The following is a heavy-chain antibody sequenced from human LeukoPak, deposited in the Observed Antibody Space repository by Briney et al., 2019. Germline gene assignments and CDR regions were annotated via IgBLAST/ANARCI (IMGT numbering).Heavy chain of an antibody. V-gene: IGHV5-51*01. CDR3: ARHGSSYFEPRYNWFDP. Sequence: GESLKISCKGSGYSFTNYWIGWVRQMPGKGLEWMGMIYPGDSDTRYSPSFQGQVTISADKSISTAYLQWSGLEASDTAMYFCARHGSSYFEPRYNWFDPWGQGTLVTVSS. J-gene: IGHJ5*02. CDR1: GYSFTNYW. CDR2: IYPGDSDT. D-gene: IGHD3-9*01.